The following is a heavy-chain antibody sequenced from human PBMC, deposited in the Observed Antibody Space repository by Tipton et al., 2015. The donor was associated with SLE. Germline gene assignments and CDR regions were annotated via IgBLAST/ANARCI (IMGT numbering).Heavy chain of an antibody. D-gene: IGHD4-17*01. J-gene: IGHJ6*02. V-gene: IGHV4-39*07. CDR3: ARVRYGSGMDV. CDR1: GGSISSSSYY. CDR2: IYYSGST. Sequence: TLSLTCTVSGGSISSSSYYWGWIRKPPGKGLEWIGSIYYSGSTYYNPSLKSRVTISVDTSKNQFSLKLSSVTAADTAVYYCARVRYGSGMDVWGQGTTVTFSS.